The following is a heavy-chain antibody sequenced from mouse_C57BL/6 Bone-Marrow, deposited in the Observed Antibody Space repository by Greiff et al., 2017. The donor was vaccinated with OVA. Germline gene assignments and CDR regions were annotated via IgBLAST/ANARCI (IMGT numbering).Heavy chain of an antibody. CDR1: GFSLTSYG. J-gene: IGHJ4*01. V-gene: IGHV2-2*01. Sequence: VQLQQSGPGLVQPSQSLSITCTVSGFSLTSYGVHLVRQSPGTGLEWLGVIWSGGSTDYNAAFISRLSISKDNSKSQVFFKMNSLQADDTAIYYCARRDGYYNAMDYWGQGTSVTVSS. CDR2: IWSGGST. CDR3: ARRDGYYNAMDY. D-gene: IGHD2-3*01.